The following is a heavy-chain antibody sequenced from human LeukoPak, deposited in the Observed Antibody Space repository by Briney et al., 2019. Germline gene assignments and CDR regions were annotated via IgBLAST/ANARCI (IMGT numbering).Heavy chain of an antibody. V-gene: IGHV4-61*02. Sequence: SQTLSLTCTVSSGSLSSGTYYWSWIRQPAGKGLEWIGRISKSGSTNYNPSLKSRVTISVDMSKNQFSLKLSSVTAADTAVYYCAREESRGRIFDYWGQGTLVTVSS. CDR3: AREESRGRIFDY. D-gene: IGHD3-10*01. CDR1: SGSLSSGTYY. CDR2: ISKSGST. J-gene: IGHJ4*02.